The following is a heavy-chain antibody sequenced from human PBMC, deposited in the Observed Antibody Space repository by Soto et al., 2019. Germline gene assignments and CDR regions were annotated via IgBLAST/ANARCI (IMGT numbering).Heavy chain of an antibody. Sequence: EVQLVESGGGLVQPGGSLRLSCAVSGFTFSSYSMNWVRQAPGKGLEWVSSISSSSSYIYYADSVKGRFTISRDNAKNSLYLQMNSLRAEDTAVYYCASCWSAAGTSFLTENRPEPCYYYYGMDVWGQGTTVTVSS. CDR1: GFTFSSYS. V-gene: IGHV3-21*01. J-gene: IGHJ6*02. D-gene: IGHD6-13*01. CDR3: ASCWSAAGTSFLTENRPEPCYYYYGMDV. CDR2: ISSSSSYI.